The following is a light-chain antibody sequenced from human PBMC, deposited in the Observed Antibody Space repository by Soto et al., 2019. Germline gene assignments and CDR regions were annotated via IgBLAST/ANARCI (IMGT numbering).Light chain of an antibody. V-gene: IGLV1-40*01. CDR1: SSNIGAGYD. J-gene: IGLJ2*01. CDR3: HSYDSSLSGVV. Sequence: QSVLTQPPSVSGAPGQRVTISCTGSSSNIGAGYDVHWYQQLPGTAPKLLIYGNSNRPSGVPDRFSGSKSGTSASLAITGVLAAKEADYYCHSYDSSLSGVVFGGGTKLTVL. CDR2: GNS.